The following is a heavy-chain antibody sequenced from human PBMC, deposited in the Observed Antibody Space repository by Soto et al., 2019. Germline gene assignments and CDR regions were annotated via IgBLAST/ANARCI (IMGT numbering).Heavy chain of an antibody. D-gene: IGHD6-19*01. J-gene: IGHJ6*02. V-gene: IGHV1-2*02. Sequence: ASVKVSCKASGYTFTDYYMHWVRQAPGQGLEWMGWINPNSGGTNYAQKFQGRVTMTRETSISTAYMELNRLRSDDTAVYYCARDKSPSSGWPGMDVWGPGTTLTVYS. CDR1: GYTFTDYY. CDR2: INPNSGGT. CDR3: ARDKSPSSGWPGMDV.